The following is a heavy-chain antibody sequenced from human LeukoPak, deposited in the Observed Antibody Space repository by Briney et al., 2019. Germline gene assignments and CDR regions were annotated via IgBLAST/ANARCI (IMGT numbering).Heavy chain of an antibody. CDR2: IIPIFGTA. V-gene: IGHV1-69*13. CDR3: ARGSRILWFGELPPYYYYGMDV. Sequence: SVKVSCKASGGTFSSYAISWVRQAPGQGLEWMGGIIPIFGTANYAQKFQGRVTITVDESTSTAYMELSSLRSEDTAVHYCARGSRILWFGELPPYYYYGMDVWGQGTTVTVSS. J-gene: IGHJ6*02. D-gene: IGHD3-10*01. CDR1: GGTFSSYA.